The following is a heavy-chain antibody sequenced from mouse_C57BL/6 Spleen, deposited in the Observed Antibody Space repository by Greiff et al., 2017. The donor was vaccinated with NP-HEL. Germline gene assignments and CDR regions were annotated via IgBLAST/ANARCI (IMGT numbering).Heavy chain of an antibody. Sequence: VQLQQSGAELVRPGASVKLSCTASGFNIKDDYMHWVKQRPEQGLEWIGWIDPENGDTEYASKFQGKATITADTSSNTAYLQLSSLTSEDTACYYCTTEPGYYFDYWGQGTTLTVSS. CDR2: IDPENGDT. CDR1: GFNIKDDY. V-gene: IGHV14-4*01. CDR3: TTEPGYYFDY. J-gene: IGHJ2*01.